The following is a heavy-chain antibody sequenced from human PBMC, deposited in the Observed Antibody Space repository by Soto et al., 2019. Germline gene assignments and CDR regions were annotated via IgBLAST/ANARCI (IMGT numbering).Heavy chain of an antibody. J-gene: IGHJ4*02. CDR1: GYTFTSYY. CDR2: INLSGGST. D-gene: IGHD6-19*01. V-gene: IGHV1-46*01. CDR3: ARAVAGTYFDY. Sequence: GASVKVSCKASGYTFTSYYMHWVRQAPGQGLEWMGIINLSGGSTSYAQKFQGRVTMTRDTSTSTVYMELSSLRSEDTAVYYCARAVAGTYFDYWGQGTLVNRLL.